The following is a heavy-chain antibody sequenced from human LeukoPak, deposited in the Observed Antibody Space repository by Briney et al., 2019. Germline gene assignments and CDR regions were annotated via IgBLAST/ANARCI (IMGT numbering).Heavy chain of an antibody. V-gene: IGHV4-39*07. Sequence: SETLSLTCTVSGGSISSSSYYWGWIRQPPGKGLEWIGSIYYSGSTNYNPSLKSRVTISVDTSKNQFSLKLSSVTAADTAVYYCARARLPGYSGYDFWGQGTLVTVSS. J-gene: IGHJ4*02. CDR1: GGSISSSSYY. CDR2: IYYSGST. CDR3: ARARLPGYSGYDF. D-gene: IGHD5-12*01.